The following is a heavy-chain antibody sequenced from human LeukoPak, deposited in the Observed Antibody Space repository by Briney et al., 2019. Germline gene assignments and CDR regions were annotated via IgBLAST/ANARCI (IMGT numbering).Heavy chain of an antibody. CDR3: ARLSGAYCGGDCYAFDI. J-gene: IGHJ3*02. V-gene: IGHV4-34*01. CDR2: INYSGST. Sequence: PSETLSLTCAIYSESFSGYLWSWIRQPPGKGLEWIGEINYSGSTNYNPSLKSRVTISIDTSKNQFSLKLSSVTAADTAVYYCARLSGAYCGGDCYAFDIWGQGTMVTVSS. CDR1: SESFSGYL. D-gene: IGHD2-21*02.